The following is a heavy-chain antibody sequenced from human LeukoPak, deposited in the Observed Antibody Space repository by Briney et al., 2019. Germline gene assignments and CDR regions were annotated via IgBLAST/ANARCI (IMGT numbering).Heavy chain of an antibody. CDR1: GFTFSSYS. J-gene: IGHJ5*02. CDR3: ARVRTTTWFDP. Sequence: GGSLRLSCAASGFTFSSYSMNWVRQAPGKGLEWVSYISSSSSTIYYAGSVKGRFTISRDNAKNSLYLQMNSLRAEDTAVYYCARVRTTTWFDPWGQGTLATVSS. D-gene: IGHD4-17*01. CDR2: ISSSSSTI. V-gene: IGHV3-48*01.